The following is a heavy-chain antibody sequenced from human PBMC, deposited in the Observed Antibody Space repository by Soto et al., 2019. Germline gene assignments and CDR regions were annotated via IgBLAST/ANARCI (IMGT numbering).Heavy chain of an antibody. CDR1: GFTFSNYN. D-gene: IGHD1-26*01. J-gene: IGHJ4*02. CDR2: IGSSSSTL. V-gene: IGHV3-48*01. CDR3: VRGTTSFAY. Sequence: EVQLVESGGGLVQPGGSLRLSCAASGFTFSNYNMNWVRQAPGKGLEYVSYIGSSSSTLYYADSVQGRFTISRDNANNSLYLQMNSLRAEDTAVYYCVRGTTSFAYWGQGTLVTVSS.